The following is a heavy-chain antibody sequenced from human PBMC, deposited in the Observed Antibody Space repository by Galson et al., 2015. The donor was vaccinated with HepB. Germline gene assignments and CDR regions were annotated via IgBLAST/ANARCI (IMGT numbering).Heavy chain of an antibody. V-gene: IGHV3-23*01. D-gene: IGHD2-2*01. CDR3: AKGQDCSSTSCYVLGFWFDP. CDR1: GFTFSSYA. CDR2: ISGSGGST. J-gene: IGHJ5*02. Sequence: SLRLSCAASGFTFSSYAMSWVRQAPGKGLEWVSAISGSGGSTYYADSVKGRFTISRDNSKNTLYLQMNSLRAEDTAVYYCAKGQDCSSTSCYVLGFWFDPWGQGTLVTVSS.